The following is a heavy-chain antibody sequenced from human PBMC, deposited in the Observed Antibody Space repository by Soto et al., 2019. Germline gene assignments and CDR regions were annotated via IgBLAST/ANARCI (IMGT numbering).Heavy chain of an antibody. CDR3: AREVVTETTWGSFDS. J-gene: IGHJ4*02. Sequence: QVHLVQSGADGRKSGSSVRVSCTASGGGTLSNDAISWVRQAPGQGLEWLGRISPFFGTTDYSQSFQGRLTMTADASTVTLYMDLRSLKSDDTAVYYCAREVVTETTWGSFDSWGQGTLVTVSS. CDR1: GGGTLSNDA. D-gene: IGHD2-21*02. CDR2: ISPFFGTT. V-gene: IGHV1-69*01.